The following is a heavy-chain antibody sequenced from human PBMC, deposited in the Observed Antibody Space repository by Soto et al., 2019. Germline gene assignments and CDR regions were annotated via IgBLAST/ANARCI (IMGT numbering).Heavy chain of an antibody. CDR3: ARVGSGTIPFEYYYYGMDV. Sequence: QVQLVQSGAEVKKPGSSVKVSCKASGGTFSSYAISWVRQAPGQGLEWMGGIIPIFGTANYAQKFQGRVTITADESTSTAYMELSSLRSEDTAVYYCARVGSGTIPFEYYYYGMDVWGQGTTVTVSS. CDR2: IIPIFGTA. V-gene: IGHV1-69*01. D-gene: IGHD1-7*01. J-gene: IGHJ6*02. CDR1: GGTFSSYA.